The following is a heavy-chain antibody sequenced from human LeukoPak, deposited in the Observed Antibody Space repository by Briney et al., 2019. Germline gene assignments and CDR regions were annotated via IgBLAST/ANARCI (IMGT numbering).Heavy chain of an antibody. Sequence: PSETLSLTCTVSGSSISSYYWSWIRQPPGKGLEWIGYIYYTGSTNYNPSLKSRVTMSVDTSKNQFSPKVSSMTAADTAVYYCAIDQNRAFGLWSPGTMVTVSS. J-gene: IGHJ3*01. CDR3: AIDQNRAFGL. CDR2: IYYTGST. CDR1: GSSISSYY. V-gene: IGHV4-59*01.